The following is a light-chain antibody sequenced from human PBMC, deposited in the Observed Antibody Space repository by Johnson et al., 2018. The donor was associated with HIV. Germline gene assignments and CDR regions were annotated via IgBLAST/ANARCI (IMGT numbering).Light chain of an antibody. CDR3: GTWDSSLSAV. V-gene: IGLV1-51*02. CDR1: SSKIGNNY. Sequence: QSVLTQSPSVSAAPGQKVTISCSGSSSKIGNNYVSWYQQLPGTAPKLLIYENNKRPSGIPDRFSGSKSGTSATLGITGLQTGDEADYYCGTWDSSLSAVFGTGTKVTVL. J-gene: IGLJ1*01. CDR2: ENN.